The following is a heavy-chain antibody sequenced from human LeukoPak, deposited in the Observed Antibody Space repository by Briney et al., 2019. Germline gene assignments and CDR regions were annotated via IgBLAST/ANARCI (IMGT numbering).Heavy chain of an antibody. Sequence: SETLSITCTVSGGSIPSYYWSWIRQPAGKGLEWIGRIHTSGSTNYNPSLKSRVTMSVDTSKNQFSLKLTSVTAADTAVYYCARDRYYYDSSGYLLFDYWGQGTLVTVSS. CDR1: GGSIPSYY. J-gene: IGHJ4*02. CDR2: IHTSGST. D-gene: IGHD3-22*01. CDR3: ARDRYYYDSSGYLLFDY. V-gene: IGHV4-4*07.